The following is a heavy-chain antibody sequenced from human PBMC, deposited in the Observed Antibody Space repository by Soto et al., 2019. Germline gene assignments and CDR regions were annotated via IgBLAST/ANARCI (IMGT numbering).Heavy chain of an antibody. CDR3: ARGGGITFGGVIALYFDY. CDR1: GGSFSGYY. J-gene: IGHJ4*02. V-gene: IGHV4-34*01. Sequence: VQLQQWGAGLLKPSETLSLTCAVYGGSFSGYYWSWIRQPPGKGLEWIGEINHSGSTNYNPSLKSRVTISVDTSKNQFSLKLSSVTAADTAVYYCARGGGITFGGVIALYFDYWGQGTLVTVSS. D-gene: IGHD3-16*02. CDR2: INHSGST.